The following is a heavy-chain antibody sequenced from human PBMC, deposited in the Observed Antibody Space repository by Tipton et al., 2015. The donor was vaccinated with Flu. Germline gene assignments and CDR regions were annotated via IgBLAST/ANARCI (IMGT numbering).Heavy chain of an antibody. D-gene: IGHD4/OR15-4a*01. Sequence: QLVQSGAEVKKPGASVKVSCKASGYTFTGYYMHWVRQAPGQGLEWMGWINPNSGGTNYAQRFQGRVTMTRDTSISTAYMELSRLRSDDTAVYYCARVRVRPDPYYYGMDVWGQGTTVTVSS. CDR2: INPNSGGT. V-gene: IGHV1-2*02. CDR1: GYTFTGYY. CDR3: ARVRVRPDPYYYGMDV. J-gene: IGHJ6*02.